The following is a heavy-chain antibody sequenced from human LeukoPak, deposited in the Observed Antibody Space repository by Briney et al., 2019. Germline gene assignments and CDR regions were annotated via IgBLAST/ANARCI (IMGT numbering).Heavy chain of an antibody. CDR2: IIPIFGTA. D-gene: IGHD5-12*01. CDR3: ARANSGYDYRFGWGFDY. CDR1: GGTFSSYA. V-gene: IGHV1-69*05. Sequence: SVKVSCKASGGTFSSYAISWVRQAPGQGLEWMEGIIPIFGTANYAQKFQGRVTITTDESTSTAYMELSGLRSEDTAVYYCARANSGYDYRFGWGFDYWGQGTLVTVSS. J-gene: IGHJ4*02.